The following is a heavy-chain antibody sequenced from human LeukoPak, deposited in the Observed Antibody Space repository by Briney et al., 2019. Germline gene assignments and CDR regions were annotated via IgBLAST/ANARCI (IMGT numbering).Heavy chain of an antibody. D-gene: IGHD2-15*01. CDR2: IYSGGST. V-gene: IGHV3-66*01. J-gene: IGHJ5*02. CDR1: GLTVSSNS. Sequence: PGGSLRLSCAASGLTVSSNSMSWVRQAPGKGLEWASVIYSGGSTYYADSVKGRFTISRDNSKNTLYLQMNSLRAEDTAVYYCARGYCSGGSCYADNWFDPWGQGTLVTVSS. CDR3: ARGYCSGGSCYADNWFDP.